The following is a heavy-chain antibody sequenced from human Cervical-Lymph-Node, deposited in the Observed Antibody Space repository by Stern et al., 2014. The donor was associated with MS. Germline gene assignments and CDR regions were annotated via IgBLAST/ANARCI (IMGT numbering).Heavy chain of an antibody. CDR2: ISYEVNHK. Sequence: VQLEESGGAVVQPGRSLRLSCAASGFTFSSYGMHWVRQAPGKGLEWVTVISYEVNHKCCAAYVKGRFTISKDNSKKTLHLKMNSVTPDETAIYYCARDYEDTSMLFDHWGQGTLVTVSS. CDR3: ARDYEDTSMLFDH. J-gene: IGHJ4*02. CDR1: GFTFSSYG. D-gene: IGHD2-8*01. V-gene: IGHV3-30*03.